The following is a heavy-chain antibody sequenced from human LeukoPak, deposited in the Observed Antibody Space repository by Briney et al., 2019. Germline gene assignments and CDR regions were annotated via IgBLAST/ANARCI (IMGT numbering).Heavy chain of an antibody. CDR1: GSTFTSYD. CDR3: ARDPRRYSGYDYIDRAFDI. V-gene: IGHV1-8*01. CDR2: MNPNSGNT. J-gene: IGHJ3*02. D-gene: IGHD5-12*01. Sequence: ASVKVSCKASGSTFTSYDINWVRQATGQGLEWMGWMNPNSGNTGYAQKFQGRVTMTRNTSISTAYMELSSLRSEDTAVYYCARDPRRYSGYDYIDRAFDIWGQGTMVTVSS.